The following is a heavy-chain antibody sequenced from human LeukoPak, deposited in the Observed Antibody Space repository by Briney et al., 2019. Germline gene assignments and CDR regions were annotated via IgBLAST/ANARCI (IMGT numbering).Heavy chain of an antibody. D-gene: IGHD6-6*01. CDR2: ISSSGSYI. CDR1: GFTFSSYS. J-gene: IGHJ5*02. Sequence: GGSLRLSCAASGFTFSSYSMNWVRQAPGKGLEWVSSISSSGSYIYYADSVKGRFTISRDNAKNSLYLQMNSLRAEDTAVYYCARGRIAARPDWFDPWGQGTLVTVSS. CDR3: ARGRIAARPDWFDP. V-gene: IGHV3-21*01.